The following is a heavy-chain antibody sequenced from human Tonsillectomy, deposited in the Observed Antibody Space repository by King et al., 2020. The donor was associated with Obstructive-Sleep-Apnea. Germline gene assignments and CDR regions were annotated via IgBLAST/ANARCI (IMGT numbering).Heavy chain of an antibody. CDR1: GGSISSSSYY. CDR2: IYYSGST. J-gene: IGHJ5*02. CDR3: APRSGSTRWFDP. V-gene: IGHV4-39*06. D-gene: IGHD3-10*01. Sequence: QLQESGPGLVKPSETLSLTCTVSGGSISSSSYYWGWIRQPPGKGLEWIGSIYYSGSTYYNPSPKSRVTISVDTSKNQFPLKLISVTAADTAVYYCAPRSGSTRWFDPWGQGTLVTVSS.